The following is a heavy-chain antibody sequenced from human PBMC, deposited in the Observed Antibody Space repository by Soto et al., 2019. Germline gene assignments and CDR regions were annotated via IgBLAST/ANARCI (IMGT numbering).Heavy chain of an antibody. J-gene: IGHJ6*03. Sequence: GGSLRLSCAASGFTFSHDAMQWVRQAPGKGLEWVAVTSGSGGSTYYADSAKGRFTISRDNSKNTLYLQMNSLRAEDTAVYYCAKGVGYYDFWSGYYDNYYYYMDVWGKGTTVTVSS. D-gene: IGHD3-3*01. CDR3: AKGVGYYDFWSGYYDNYYYYMDV. CDR2: TSGSGGST. CDR1: GFTFSHDA. V-gene: IGHV3-23*01.